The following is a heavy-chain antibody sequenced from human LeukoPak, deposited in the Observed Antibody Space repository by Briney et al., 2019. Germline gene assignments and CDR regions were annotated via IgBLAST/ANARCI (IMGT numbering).Heavy chain of an antibody. CDR1: GFTVSSNY. Sequence: PGGSLRLSCAASGFTVSSNYMNWVRQAPGKGLEWVSVIYSGGSTYYADSVKGRFTISRDNSKNALYLQMNSLRAEDTAVYYCARGTYSGTYLVYWGQGTLVTVSP. CDR3: ARGTYSGTYLVY. D-gene: IGHD1-26*01. CDR2: IYSGGST. V-gene: IGHV3-53*01. J-gene: IGHJ4*02.